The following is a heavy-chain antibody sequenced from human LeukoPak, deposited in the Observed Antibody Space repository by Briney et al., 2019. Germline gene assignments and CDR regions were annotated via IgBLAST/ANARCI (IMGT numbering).Heavy chain of an antibody. CDR2: IYSSGST. V-gene: IGHV4-39*02. Sequence: SETLSLTCTVSGASISGSGYYWGWIRQPPGKGLEWIGSIYSSGSTYYNASLQSRVTISIETSKNQISLRLNSVTAADTAVYYCARGLAVAGNYYYYYMDVWGKGTTVTISS. CDR3: ARGLAVAGNYYYYYMDV. J-gene: IGHJ6*03. CDR1: GASISGSGYY. D-gene: IGHD6-19*01.